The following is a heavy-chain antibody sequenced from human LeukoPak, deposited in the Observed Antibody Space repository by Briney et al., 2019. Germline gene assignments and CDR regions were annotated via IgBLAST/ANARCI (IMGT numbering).Heavy chain of an antibody. V-gene: IGHV3-74*01. CDR3: ASGDYGGARTAYYYYYMDV. Sequence: GRSLRLSCAASGFTFSSYWMHWVRQAPGKGLVWVSRINSDGSSTRYADSVKGRFTISRDNAKNTLYLQMNSLRAEDTAVYYCASGDYGGARTAYYYYYMDVWGKGTTVTVSS. D-gene: IGHD4-23*01. CDR2: INSDGSST. CDR1: GFTFSSYW. J-gene: IGHJ6*03.